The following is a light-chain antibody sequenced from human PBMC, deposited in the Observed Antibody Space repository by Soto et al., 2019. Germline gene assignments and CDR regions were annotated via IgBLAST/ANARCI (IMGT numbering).Light chain of an antibody. V-gene: IGKV3-20*01. J-gene: IGKJ4*01. CDR3: QQYDHLSLT. CDR1: QSVSSSY. CDR2: GAS. Sequence: EIVLTQSPGTLSLSPGERATLSCRASQSVSSSYLAWYQQKPGQAPRLLIYGASSRATGIPDRFSGSGSGTDFTLTISRLEPEDFAVYYCQQYDHLSLTFGGGTKVEIK.